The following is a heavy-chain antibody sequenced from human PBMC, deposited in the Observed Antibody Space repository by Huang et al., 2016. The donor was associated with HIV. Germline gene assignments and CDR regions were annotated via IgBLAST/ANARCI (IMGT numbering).Heavy chain of an antibody. D-gene: IGHD3-3*01. V-gene: IGHV1-18*01. J-gene: IGHJ6*03. CDR3: ARSGFGVVITTTLDYYYMDV. CDR1: DYNFGSLG. Sequence: QVQLVQSGAEVKKPGASVKVSCGASDYNFGSLGTSWVRQDPGQGLGWMGLISVYNGDTKYAQKFQGRVTMTRETSTRTAYMELTSLRFDDTAVYYCARSGFGVVITTTLDYYYMDVWGTGTTVTVSS. CDR2: ISVYNGDT.